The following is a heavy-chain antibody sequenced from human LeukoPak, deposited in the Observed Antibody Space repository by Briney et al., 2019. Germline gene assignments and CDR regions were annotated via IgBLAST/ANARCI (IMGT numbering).Heavy chain of an antibody. Sequence: PSETLSLTCTVSTDSLSGHYWSWIRQPPGKGLEWIAYIYSSGTTKYNPSLNSRVTISLDASKNQFSLNPTSVTAADTAVYYCARGGDGYNYVDYWGQGTLVTVSS. D-gene: IGHD5-24*01. J-gene: IGHJ4*02. CDR2: IYSSGTT. CDR1: TDSLSGHY. V-gene: IGHV4-59*11. CDR3: ARGGDGYNYVDY.